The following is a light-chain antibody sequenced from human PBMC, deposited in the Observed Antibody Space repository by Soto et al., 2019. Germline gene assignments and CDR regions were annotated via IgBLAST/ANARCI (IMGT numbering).Light chain of an antibody. V-gene: IGLV2-14*01. CDR1: SSDVGGYNY. Sequence: QSVLTQPASVSGSPGQSITISCTGTSSDVGGYNYVSWYQLHPGKAPKLMIHEVSERPSGVSNRFSGSKSGNTASLTISGLQAEDEADYYCASYASSVTYVFGSGTTLTVL. J-gene: IGLJ1*01. CDR2: EVS. CDR3: ASYASSVTYV.